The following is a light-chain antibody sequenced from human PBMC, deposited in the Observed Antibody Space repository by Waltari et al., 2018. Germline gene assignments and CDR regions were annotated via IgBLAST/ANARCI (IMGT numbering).Light chain of an antibody. CDR1: NSNIGGNS. V-gene: IGLV1-44*01. Sequence: QSVLTQPPSVSGTPGQRVTISCSGSNSNIGGNSVNWYQQLPGTAPKLLIYNDNQGPSGVPDRFSASKSGTSASLAITGLQSADDAYYYCAVWDDSLGGVFGGGTKLTVL. J-gene: IGLJ3*02. CDR3: AVWDDSLGGV. CDR2: NDN.